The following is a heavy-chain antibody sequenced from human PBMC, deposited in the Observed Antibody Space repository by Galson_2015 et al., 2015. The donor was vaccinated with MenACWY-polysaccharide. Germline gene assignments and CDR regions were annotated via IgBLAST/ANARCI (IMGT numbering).Heavy chain of an antibody. CDR2: INPSGGST. Sequence: SVKVSCKASGYTFTSYYMHWVRQAPGQGLEWMGIINPSGGSTSYAQKFQGRVTMTRDTSTSTVYMELSSLRSEDTAVYYCARDLGGDYVPGEFDPWGQGTLVTVSS. J-gene: IGHJ5*02. V-gene: IGHV1-46*01. D-gene: IGHD4-17*01. CDR1: GYTFTSYY. CDR3: ARDLGGDYVPGEFDP.